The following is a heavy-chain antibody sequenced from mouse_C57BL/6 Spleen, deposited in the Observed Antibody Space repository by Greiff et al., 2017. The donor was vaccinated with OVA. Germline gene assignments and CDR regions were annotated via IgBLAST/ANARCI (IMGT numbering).Heavy chain of an antibody. CDR2: INYDGSST. Sequence: EVLLVESEGGLVQPGSSMKLSCTASGFTFSDYYMAWVRQVPEKGLEWVANINYDGSSTYYLDSLKSRFIISRDNATNILYLQMSSLKSEDTAAYYCARDALGRNFDYWGQGTTLTVSS. D-gene: IGHD4-1*01. J-gene: IGHJ2*01. V-gene: IGHV5-16*01. CDR3: ARDALGRNFDY. CDR1: GFTFSDYY.